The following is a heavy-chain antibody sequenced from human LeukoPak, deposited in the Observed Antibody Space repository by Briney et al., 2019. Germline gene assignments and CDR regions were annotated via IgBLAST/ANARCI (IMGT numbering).Heavy chain of an antibody. D-gene: IGHD3-22*01. CDR3: AAEAAYYYDSRDAFDV. Sequence: SVKVSCKSSGFTFTSSAVQWVRQARGQRLEWIGWIVVGSGNTNYAQKFQERVTITRDMSTSLVYMELSSLRSEDTAVYYCAAEAAYYYDSRDAFDVWGQGTVVTVSS. CDR1: GFTFTSSA. CDR2: IVVGSGNT. J-gene: IGHJ3*01. V-gene: IGHV1-58*01.